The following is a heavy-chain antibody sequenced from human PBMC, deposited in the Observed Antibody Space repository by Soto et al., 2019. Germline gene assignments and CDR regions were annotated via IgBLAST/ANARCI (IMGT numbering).Heavy chain of an antibody. CDR1: GGSVSGYY. CDR2: INHSGST. D-gene: IGHD2-15*01. Sequence: SETLSLTFAVYGGSVSGYYWSWIRQPPGKGLEWIGEINHSGSTNYNPSLKSRVTISVDTSKNQFSLKLSSVTAADTAVYYCAREVYCSGGSCPGSGYYYYYYMDVWGKGTTVTVSS. J-gene: IGHJ6*03. CDR3: AREVYCSGGSCPGSGYYYYYYMDV. V-gene: IGHV4-34*01.